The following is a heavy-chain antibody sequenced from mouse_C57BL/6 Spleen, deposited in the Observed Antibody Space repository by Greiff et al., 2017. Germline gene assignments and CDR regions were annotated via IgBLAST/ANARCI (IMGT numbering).Heavy chain of an antibody. V-gene: IGHV1-82*01. CDR2: IYPGDGDT. Sequence: HVQLLQSGPELVKPGASVKISCKASGYAFSSSWMNWVKQTPGKGLEWIGRIYPGDGDTNYNGKFKGKATLTADKSSSTAYLQLSSLTSEDSAIYFCESEGDSPGYRFAYWGQGTLVTVSA. J-gene: IGHJ3*01. CDR1: GYAFSSSW. CDR3: ESEGDSPGYRFAY. D-gene: IGHD3-2*02.